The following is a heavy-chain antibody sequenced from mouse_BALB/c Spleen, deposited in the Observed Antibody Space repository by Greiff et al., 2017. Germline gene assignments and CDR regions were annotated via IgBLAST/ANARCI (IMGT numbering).Heavy chain of an antibody. J-gene: IGHJ4*01. CDR2: IYPYNGGT. V-gene: IGHV1S29*02. Sequence: VQLQQSGPELVKPGASVKISCKASGYTFTDYNMHWVKQSHGKSLEWIGYIYPYNGGTGYNQKFKSKATLTVDNSSSTAYMELRSLTSEDSAVYYCARSRNYDRNAMDYWGQGTSVTVSS. CDR1: GYTFTDYN. D-gene: IGHD2-4*01. CDR3: ARSRNYDRNAMDY.